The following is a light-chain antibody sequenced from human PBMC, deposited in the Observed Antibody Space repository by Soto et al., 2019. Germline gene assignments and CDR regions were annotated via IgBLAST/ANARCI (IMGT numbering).Light chain of an antibody. CDR2: GAS. CDR1: QSVGGSY. V-gene: IGKV3-20*01. CDR3: QQYGSSPT. J-gene: IGKJ5*01. Sequence: EIVMTQSPASLSLSPGERATLCCRASQSVGGSYLAGYQQKPGQAPRLLIYGASSRATGLPDRFSGSGSGTDLTLTISRLEPEDFAVYYCQQYGSSPTFGQGTRLEIK.